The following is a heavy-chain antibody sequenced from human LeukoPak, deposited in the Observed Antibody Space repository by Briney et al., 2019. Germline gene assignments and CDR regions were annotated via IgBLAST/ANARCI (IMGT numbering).Heavy chain of an antibody. CDR3: ARGVYGGNSVVDYFDY. CDR2: IIPIFGTT. J-gene: IGHJ4*02. Sequence: ASVKVSCKASGGTFSTYAITWVRQAPGQGLEWMGGIIPIFGTTHYAPKFQGRVTITADASTNTAHMELRSLRSDDTAVYYCARGVYGGNSVVDYFDYWGQGTLVTVSS. V-gene: IGHV1-69*13. D-gene: IGHD4-23*01. CDR1: GGTFSTYA.